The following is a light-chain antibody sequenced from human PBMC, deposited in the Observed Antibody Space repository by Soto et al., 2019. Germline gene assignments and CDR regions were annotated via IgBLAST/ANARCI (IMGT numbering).Light chain of an antibody. Sequence: DIQMTQSPSTLSASVGDRVTITCRASQSISSRLAWYQQKPGKAPKLLIYDAYNLESGVPSRFSGSGSGTEFTLTISSLQPDDFATYCCQQYNSYSLTFGGGTKVEIK. V-gene: IGKV1-5*01. CDR1: QSISSR. CDR2: DAY. CDR3: QQYNSYSLT. J-gene: IGKJ4*01.